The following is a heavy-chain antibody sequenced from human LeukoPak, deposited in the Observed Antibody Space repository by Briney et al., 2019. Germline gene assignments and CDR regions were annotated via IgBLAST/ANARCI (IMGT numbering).Heavy chain of an antibody. Sequence: ASVKVSCKASGCSFTSYGVTWVRRAPGQGLEWMGWVSAYDGSTNYAQKIRGRVTMTTDASKNTVYMELRSLRFDDTAVYYCARGGRDGMDVWGQGTTVTVSS. D-gene: IGHD3-10*01. CDR3: ARGGRDGMDV. V-gene: IGHV1-18*01. CDR2: VSAYDGST. CDR1: GCSFTSYG. J-gene: IGHJ6*02.